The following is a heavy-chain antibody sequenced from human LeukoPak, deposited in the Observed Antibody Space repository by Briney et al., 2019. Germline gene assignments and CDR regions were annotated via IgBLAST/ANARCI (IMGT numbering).Heavy chain of an antibody. Sequence: GGSLRLSCAASGFTVITNDMTWVRQAPGKALEWVSVLYSDGNTKYADSVQGRFTISRDNSKNTLYLEMNSLSPDDTAVYYCARGVEPLAANTLAYWGQGTQVTVSS. CDR3: ARGVEPLAANTLAY. D-gene: IGHD1-14*01. J-gene: IGHJ4*02. CDR1: GFTVITND. V-gene: IGHV3-53*01. CDR2: LYSDGNT.